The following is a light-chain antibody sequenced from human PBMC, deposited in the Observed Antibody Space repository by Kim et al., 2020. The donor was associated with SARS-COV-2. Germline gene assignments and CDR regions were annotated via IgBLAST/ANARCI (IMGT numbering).Light chain of an antibody. CDR1: QSVSSF. Sequence: LSPGESATLPCRASQSVSSFLAWYQQKPGQAPRLLMYDASNRATGIPARFSGSGSGTDFTLTISSLEPEDFAVYYCQQRTNWPITFGQGTRLEIK. J-gene: IGKJ5*01. CDR2: DAS. V-gene: IGKV3-11*01. CDR3: QQRTNWPIT.